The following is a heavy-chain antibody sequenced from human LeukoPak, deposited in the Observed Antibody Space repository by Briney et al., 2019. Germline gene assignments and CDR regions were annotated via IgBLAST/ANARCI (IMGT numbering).Heavy chain of an antibody. Sequence: ASVKVSRKASGYTFTSYAMNWVRQAPGQGLEWMGWINPNSGVTNYAQKFQGRVTMTRDTSISTAYMELSRLTSDDTAACYCARAWGEPEYSSSWYVYFDYWGQGTLVTVSS. D-gene: IGHD6-13*01. CDR2: INPNSGVT. CDR3: ARAWGEPEYSSSWYVYFDY. V-gene: IGHV1-2*02. CDR1: GYTFTSYA. J-gene: IGHJ4*02.